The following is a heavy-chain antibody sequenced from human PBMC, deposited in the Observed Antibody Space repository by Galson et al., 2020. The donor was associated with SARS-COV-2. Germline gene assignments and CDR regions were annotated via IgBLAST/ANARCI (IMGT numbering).Heavy chain of an antibody. CDR3: AKSAGAGHYFDY. CDR1: GFTFRNYA. D-gene: IGHD6-13*01. CDR2: IRNSGTSP. Sequence: GGSLRLSCAASGFTFRNYAISWVRQAPGKGLEWVSAIRNSGTSPYYADSVKGRFTISRDNSKNTLYLQMNSLRAEDTAVYYCAKSAGAGHYFDYWGLGTLVTVSS. V-gene: IGHV3-23*01. J-gene: IGHJ4*02.